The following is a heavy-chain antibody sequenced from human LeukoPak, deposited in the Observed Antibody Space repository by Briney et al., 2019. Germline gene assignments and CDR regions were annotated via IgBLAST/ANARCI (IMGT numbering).Heavy chain of an antibody. CDR3: ARATYYYDSSGYYYFPY. CDR1: GYTFSNHG. Sequence: ASVKVSCKASGYTFSNHGISWVRQAPGQGLEWMGWISTYNGNTYYAQRLQGRVTMTTDTSTSTAYMELRSLRSDDTAVYYCARATYYYDSSGYYYFPYWGQGNLVTVSS. V-gene: IGHV1-18*01. J-gene: IGHJ4*02. CDR2: ISTYNGNT. D-gene: IGHD3-22*01.